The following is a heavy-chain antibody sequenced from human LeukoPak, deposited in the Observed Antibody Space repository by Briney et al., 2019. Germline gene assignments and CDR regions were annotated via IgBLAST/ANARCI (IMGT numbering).Heavy chain of an antibody. CDR1: RFTFSDYY. J-gene: IGHJ6*03. CDR2: ISYDGSNK. CDR3: AKNGDRGAYCSGGTCYPYYYYYMDV. D-gene: IGHD2-15*01. Sequence: GGSLRLSCAASRFTFSDYYMRWMRQAPGKGLEWVAVISYDGSNKYYADSVKGRFTISRDNSKNTLYPQMNSLRAEDTAVYYCAKNGDRGAYCSGGTCYPYYYYYMDVWGKGTTVTISS. V-gene: IGHV3-30*18.